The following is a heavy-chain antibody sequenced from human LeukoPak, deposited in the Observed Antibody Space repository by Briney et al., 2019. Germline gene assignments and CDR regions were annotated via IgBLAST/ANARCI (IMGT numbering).Heavy chain of an antibody. CDR1: VGSFSGYY. V-gene: IGHV4-34*01. J-gene: IGHJ4*02. CDR3: ARGGYSYGYGDY. Sequence: SETLSLTCAVYVGSFSGYYWSWIRQPPGKGLEWSGEINHSGSTNYHPSLKSRVTSKNQFSLKLSSVTAADTAVYYCARGGYSYGYGDYWGQGTLVTVSS. D-gene: IGHD5-18*01. CDR2: INHSGST.